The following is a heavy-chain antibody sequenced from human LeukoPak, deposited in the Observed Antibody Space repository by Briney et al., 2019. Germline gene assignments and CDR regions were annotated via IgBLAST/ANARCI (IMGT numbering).Heavy chain of an antibody. CDR3: AEDVGRTGTNCFDP. CDR1: GYTFNANY. D-gene: IGHD1-1*01. V-gene: IGHV1-2*02. CDR2: INLNTGYT. J-gene: IGHJ5*02. Sequence: ASVKVSCKASGYTFNANYLHWVRQAPGQGLEWLGWINLNTGYTKYAQKFQGRVTMTRDTSTSSAFMELSRLRSDDTAVYFCAEDVGRTGTNCFDPWGQGTLVTVSS.